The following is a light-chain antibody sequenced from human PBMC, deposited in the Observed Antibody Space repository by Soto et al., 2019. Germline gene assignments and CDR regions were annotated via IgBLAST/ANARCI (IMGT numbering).Light chain of an antibody. J-gene: IGLJ2*01. Sequence: QSVLTQPPSASGTPGLRVTISCSGSNSNIGSNPVHWYQQFPGTAPKVLIYSNYQRPSGVPDRISGSKSGTSASLAISGLQSEDEADYYCAAWDDRLSDLLFGGGTKVTVL. CDR1: NSNIGSNP. CDR3: AAWDDRLSDLL. V-gene: IGLV1-44*01. CDR2: SNY.